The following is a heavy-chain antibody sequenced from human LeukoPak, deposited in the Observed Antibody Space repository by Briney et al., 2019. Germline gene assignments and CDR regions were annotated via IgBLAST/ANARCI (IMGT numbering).Heavy chain of an antibody. J-gene: IGHJ3*02. CDR1: GFTFSNAW. CDR2: ITSDGSST. D-gene: IGHD3-16*01. V-gene: IGHV3-74*01. CDR3: ARDYAVGESFDI. Sequence: GGSLRLSCAASGFTFSNAWMSWVRQAPGKGLEWVSRITSDGSSTSHADSVKGRFTISRDNAKNTLYLQMNSLRAEDTAVYYCARDYAVGESFDIWGQGTLVTVSA.